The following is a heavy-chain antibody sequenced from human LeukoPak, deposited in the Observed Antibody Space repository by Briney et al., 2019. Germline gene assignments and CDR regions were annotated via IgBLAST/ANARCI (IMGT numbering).Heavy chain of an antibody. Sequence: ASVKVSCRASGYTFTSYYMHWVRQAPGQGLEWMGIINPSGGSTSYAQKFQGRVTMTRDTSTSTVYMEQSSLRSEDTAVYYCARVGIGPHPGSKRRYYFDYWGQGTLVTVSS. J-gene: IGHJ4*02. D-gene: IGHD1-26*01. V-gene: IGHV1-46*01. CDR1: GYTFTSYY. CDR2: INPSGGST. CDR3: ARVGIGPHPGSKRRYYFDY.